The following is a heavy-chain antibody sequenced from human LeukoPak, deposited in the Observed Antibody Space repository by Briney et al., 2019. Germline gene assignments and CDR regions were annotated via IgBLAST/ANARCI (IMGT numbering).Heavy chain of an antibody. J-gene: IGHJ3*02. Sequence: PSETLSLTCTVSGGSISSYYWSWIRQPPGKGLEWIGYIYYSGSTNYNPSLKSRVTISVDTSKNQFSLKLSSVTAADTAVHYCARMTGILTGYYPDAFDIWGQGTMVTVSS. CDR1: GGSISSYY. V-gene: IGHV4-59*01. CDR3: ARMTGILTGYYPDAFDI. D-gene: IGHD3-9*01. CDR2: IYYSGST.